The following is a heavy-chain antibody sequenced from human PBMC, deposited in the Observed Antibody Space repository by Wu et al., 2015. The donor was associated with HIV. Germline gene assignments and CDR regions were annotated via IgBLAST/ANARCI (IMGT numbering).Heavy chain of an antibody. Sequence: VQLVQSGAEVKNPGSSVTVSCKTSGDSFSSYAIGWVRQAPGQRLEWIGGIIPLTRETNYAQTFKGRVTITADESTSTAYMEVSSLRSDDTAVYYCARDSSGYQFYYGMDVWGQGTTVTVSS. V-gene: IGHV1-69*12. D-gene: IGHD3-22*01. CDR1: GDSFSSYA. CDR2: IIPLTRET. CDR3: ARDSSGYQFYYGMDV. J-gene: IGHJ6*02.